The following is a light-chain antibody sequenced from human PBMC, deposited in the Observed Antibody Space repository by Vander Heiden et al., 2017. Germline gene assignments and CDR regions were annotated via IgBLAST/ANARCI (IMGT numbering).Light chain of an antibody. CDR3: LLYFGGGQAWV. Sequence: QTVVTQEPSLTLSPGWTVTPTCTSNTGAVTSGYYPNWFQQKPVQAPRALIYSTSNKHSWTPARFSGSFLGGKAALTLSGVQPEDEADYYCLLYFGGGQAWVFGGGTKLTVL. J-gene: IGLJ3*02. V-gene: IGLV7-43*01. CDR1: TGAVTSGYY. CDR2: STS.